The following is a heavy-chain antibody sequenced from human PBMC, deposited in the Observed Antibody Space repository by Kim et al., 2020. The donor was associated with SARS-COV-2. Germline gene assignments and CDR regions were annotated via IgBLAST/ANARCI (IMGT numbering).Heavy chain of an antibody. V-gene: IGHV4-34*01. CDR1: GGSFSGYY. CDR2: INHSGST. D-gene: IGHD2-21*02. Sequence: SETLSLTCAVYGGSFSGYYWSWIRQPPGKGLEWIGEINHSGSTNYNPSLKSRVTISVDTSKNQFSLKLSSVTAADTAVYYCARNVVVTATDAFDIWGQGTMVTVSS. J-gene: IGHJ3*02. CDR3: ARNVVVTATDAFDI.